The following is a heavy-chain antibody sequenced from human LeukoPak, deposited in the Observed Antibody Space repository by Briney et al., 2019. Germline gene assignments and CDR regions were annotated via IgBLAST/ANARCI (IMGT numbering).Heavy chain of an antibody. V-gene: IGHV4-39*01. J-gene: IGHJ3*02. D-gene: IGHD4-23*01. CDR1: GGSISSSSYY. CDR3: ARRPTTVVTGSAFDI. CDR2: IYYSGST. Sequence: SETLSLTCTVSGGSISSSSYYWGWIRQPPGKGLEWIGSIYYSGSTYYNPSLKSRVTISVDTSKNQFSLKLSSVTAADTAVYYCARRPTTVVTGSAFDIWGQGTMVTVSS.